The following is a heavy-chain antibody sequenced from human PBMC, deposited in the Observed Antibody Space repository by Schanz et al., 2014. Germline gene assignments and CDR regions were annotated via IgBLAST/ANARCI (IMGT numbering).Heavy chain of an antibody. Sequence: QLQLVESGGGVVQPGGSLKLSCVASGFTFKNYGIHWVRQALGKGLEWVAVIWYDGNNKFYADSVKGRFIISRDNSKDTLYLQMNSLRTEDTAVYYCAGDWASGRYYSDYWGQGTLVTVSS. V-gene: IGHV3-33*01. J-gene: IGHJ4*02. D-gene: IGHD1-26*01. CDR1: GFTFKNYG. CDR3: AGDWASGRYYSDY. CDR2: IWYDGNNK.